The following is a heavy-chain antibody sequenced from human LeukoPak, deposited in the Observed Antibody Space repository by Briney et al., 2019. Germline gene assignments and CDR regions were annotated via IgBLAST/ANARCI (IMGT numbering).Heavy chain of an antibody. CDR1: GGSISSGSYY. Sequence: SETLSLTCTVSGGSISSGSYYWSWIRQPAGKGLEGIGRIYTSGSTNYNPALKRRVTISVDTSKNQLSLKLRSVTAADTAVYYRARGSIFGVVRFDPWGEGTLVTASS. V-gene: IGHV4-61*02. D-gene: IGHD3-3*01. CDR2: IYTSGST. CDR3: ARGSIFGVVRFDP. J-gene: IGHJ5*02.